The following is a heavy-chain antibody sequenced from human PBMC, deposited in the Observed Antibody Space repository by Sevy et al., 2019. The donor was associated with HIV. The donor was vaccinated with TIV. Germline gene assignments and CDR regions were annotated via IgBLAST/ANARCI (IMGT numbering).Heavy chain of an antibody. CDR2: ISYDGSNK. CDR1: GFTFSSYA. J-gene: IGHJ6*03. V-gene: IGHV3-30-3*01. Sequence: GGSLRLSCAASGFTFSSYAMHWVRQAPGKGLEWVAVISYDGSNKYYADSVKGRFTITSDNSKNTQYLQMNSLRAEDTAAYYGAGGATIFGEVIDYYMDVWGKGTTVTVSS. D-gene: IGHD3-3*01. CDR3: AGGATIFGEVIDYYMDV.